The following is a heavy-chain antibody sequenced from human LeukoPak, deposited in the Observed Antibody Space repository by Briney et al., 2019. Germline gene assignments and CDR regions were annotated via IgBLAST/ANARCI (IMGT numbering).Heavy chain of an antibody. CDR1: GYTFSNYA. CDR2: INAGNGNT. V-gene: IGHV1-3*01. Sequence: GASVKVSCKASGYTFSNYAMHWVRQAPGQRLEWMGWINAGNGNTEYSQKFQGRLTITRDTSASTAYMELSSLRSEDTAVYYCARAHYYYDSNGYYYEDAFDIWGQGTMVTVSS. D-gene: IGHD3-22*01. J-gene: IGHJ3*02. CDR3: ARAHYYYDSNGYYYEDAFDI.